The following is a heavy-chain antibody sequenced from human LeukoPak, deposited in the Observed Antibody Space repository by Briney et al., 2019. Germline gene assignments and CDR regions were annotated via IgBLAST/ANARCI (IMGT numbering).Heavy chain of an antibody. D-gene: IGHD3/OR15-3a*01. CDR2: INAGNGNT. V-gene: IGHV1-3*01. Sequence: GASVKVSCKASGYTFTTCGMHWVRQAPGQSLEWMGWINAGNGNTKYSQKFQGRVTITRDTSASTAYMELSSLRSEDTAVYYCARAGGGLVTYYYYYGMDVWGQGTTVTVSS. J-gene: IGHJ6*02. CDR3: ARAGGGLVTYYYYYGMDV. CDR1: GYTFTTCG.